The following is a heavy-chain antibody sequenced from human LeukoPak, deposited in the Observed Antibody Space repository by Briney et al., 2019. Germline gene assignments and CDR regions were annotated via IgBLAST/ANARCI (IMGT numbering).Heavy chain of an antibody. CDR3: ARGTFTPGP. Sequence: GGSLRLSCAASGFTFSTYSMNWVRQAPGKGLEWLSHISSSSSTIYYADSVKGRFTISRDNAKNSLYLQMNSLRAEDTAVYYCARGTFTPGPWGQGTLVTVSS. V-gene: IGHV3-48*01. CDR2: ISSSSSTI. CDR1: GFTFSTYS. J-gene: IGHJ5*02.